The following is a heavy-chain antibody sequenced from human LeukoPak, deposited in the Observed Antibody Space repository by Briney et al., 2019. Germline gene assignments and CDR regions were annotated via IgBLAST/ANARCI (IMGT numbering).Heavy chain of an antibody. J-gene: IGHJ6*02. CDR2: ISYDGSNK. V-gene: IGHV3-30*18. D-gene: IGHD4-17*01. Sequence: PGRSLRLSCAASGFTFSSYGMRWVRQAPGKGLEWVAVISYDGSNKYYADSVKGRFTISRDNSKNTLYLQMNSLRAEDTAVYYCAKEGDGDPRMDVWGQGTTVTVSS. CDR3: AKEGDGDPRMDV. CDR1: GFTFSSYG.